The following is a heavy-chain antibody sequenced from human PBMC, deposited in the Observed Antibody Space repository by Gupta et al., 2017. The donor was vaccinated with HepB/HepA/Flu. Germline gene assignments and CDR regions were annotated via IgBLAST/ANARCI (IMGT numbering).Heavy chain of an antibody. CDR2: ISSSSSYI. V-gene: IGHV3-21*01. D-gene: IGHD5-12*01. Sequence: EVQLVESGGGLVKPGGSLRLSCAASGFTFSSYSMNWVRQAPGKGLEWVSSISSSSSYIYYADSVKGRFTISRDNAKNSLYLQMNSLRAEDTAVYYCARAPRDGYNWNAFDIWGQGTMVTVSS. J-gene: IGHJ3*02. CDR3: ARAPRDGYNWNAFDI. CDR1: GFTFSSYS.